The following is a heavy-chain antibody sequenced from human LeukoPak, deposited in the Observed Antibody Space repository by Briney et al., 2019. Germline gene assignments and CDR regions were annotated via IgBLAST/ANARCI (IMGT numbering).Heavy chain of an antibody. J-gene: IGHJ4*02. D-gene: IGHD4-11*01. CDR2: MSGSGDST. Sequence: PGGSLRLSCAASGFTFSSYAMSWVRQAPGKGLEWVSAMSGSGDSTYYADSVKGRFTISRDNSKNTLYLQMGSLRAEDMAVYYCARDGTTADPDYSNLFDYWGQGTLVTVSS. CDR1: GFTFSSYA. V-gene: IGHV3-23*01. CDR3: ARDGTTADPDYSNLFDY.